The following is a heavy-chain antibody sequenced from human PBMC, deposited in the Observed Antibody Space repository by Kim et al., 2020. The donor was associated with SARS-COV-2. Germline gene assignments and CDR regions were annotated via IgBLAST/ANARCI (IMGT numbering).Heavy chain of an antibody. Sequence: SETLSLTCTVSGGSISSYYWSWIRQPPGKGLEWIGYIYYSGSTNYNPSLKSRVTISVDTSKNQFSLKLSSVTAADTAVYYCARPREVYAPHDAFDIWGQGTMVTVSS. V-gene: IGHV4-59*01. CDR3: ARPREVYAPHDAFDI. CDR2: IYYSGST. J-gene: IGHJ3*02. D-gene: IGHD2-8*01. CDR1: GGSISSYY.